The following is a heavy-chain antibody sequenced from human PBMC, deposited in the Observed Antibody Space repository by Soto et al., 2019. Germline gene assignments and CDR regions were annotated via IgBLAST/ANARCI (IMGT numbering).Heavy chain of an antibody. V-gene: IGHV1-8*02. CDR1: GYTFTGYY. Sequence: ASVKVSCKASGYTFTGYYMHWVRQATGQGLEWMGWMNPNSGDTGYAQKFQGRVTMTRNTSISTAYMELSSLRSEDTAVYYCARGGSSFDAFDIWGQGTMVTVSS. CDR2: MNPNSGDT. J-gene: IGHJ3*02. CDR3: ARGGSSFDAFDI.